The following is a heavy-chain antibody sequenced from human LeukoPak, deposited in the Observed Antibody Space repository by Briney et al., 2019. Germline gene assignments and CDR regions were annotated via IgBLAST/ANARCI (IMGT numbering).Heavy chain of an antibody. J-gene: IGHJ6*02. CDR1: GYTFTSYA. V-gene: IGHV1-3*02. CDR2: SNAGNGNT. Sequence: ASVKVSCKASGYTFTSYAMHWVRQAPGQRLEWMGWSNAGNGNTKYSQEFQGRVTITRDTSASTAYMELSSLRSEDMAVYYCATEGRFLTQIHYGMDVWGQGTTVTVSS. D-gene: IGHD3-3*01. CDR3: ATEGRFLTQIHYGMDV.